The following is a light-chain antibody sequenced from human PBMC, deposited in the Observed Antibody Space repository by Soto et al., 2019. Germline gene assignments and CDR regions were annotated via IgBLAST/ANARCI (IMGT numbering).Light chain of an antibody. J-gene: IGKJ1*01. V-gene: IGKV3-11*01. Sequence: EIVLTQSPATLSLSPGDTATLSCRASQSVNSYLAWYQQKPGQAPRLLIYDASKRATAIPARFSGSGSGTDFTLTISNLEPEDFAFYYCQQRSAWPRWTFGPGTKLEIK. CDR3: QQRSAWPRWT. CDR2: DAS. CDR1: QSVNSY.